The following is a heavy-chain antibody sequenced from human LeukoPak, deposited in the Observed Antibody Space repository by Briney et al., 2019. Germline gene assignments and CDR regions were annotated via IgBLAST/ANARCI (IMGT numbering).Heavy chain of an antibody. CDR3: ASLRYFDWFPQNPFDY. V-gene: IGHV3-48*04. D-gene: IGHD3-9*01. CDR2: ISSSGSTI. Sequence: GGSLRLSCAASGFTFSSYGMSWVRQAPGKGLEWVSYISSSGSTIYYADSVKGRFTISRDNAKNSLYLQMNSLRAEDTAVYYCASLRYFDWFPQNPFDYWGQGTLVTVSS. J-gene: IGHJ4*02. CDR1: GFTFSSYG.